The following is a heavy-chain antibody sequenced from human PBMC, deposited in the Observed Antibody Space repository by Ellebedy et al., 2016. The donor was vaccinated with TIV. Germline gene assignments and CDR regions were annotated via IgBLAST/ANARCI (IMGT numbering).Heavy chain of an antibody. D-gene: IGHD6-19*01. V-gene: IGHV3-30*03. J-gene: IGHJ5*02. CDR3: ARGQELLVLRRDWFDP. CDR1: GFTFSSYG. Sequence: PGGSLRLTCAASGFTFSSYGMPWVRQAPGQGMEWVAVISYDGSNHYYADSVKGRFTHARDNSKNPLYLQMNSLRAEATAVYYCARGQELLVLRRDWFDPWGQGTLVTVSS. CDR2: ISYDGSNH.